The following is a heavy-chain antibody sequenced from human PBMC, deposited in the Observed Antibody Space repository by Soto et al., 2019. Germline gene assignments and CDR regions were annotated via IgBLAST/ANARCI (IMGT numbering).Heavy chain of an antibody. J-gene: IGHJ6*02. D-gene: IGHD3-9*01. CDR2: ISGSGGST. CDR1: GFTFTYYA. CDR3: ARNFDLTGYYRSYYYYGMDV. V-gene: IGHV3-23*01. Sequence: PGGSLRLSCAASGFTFTYYAMSWVRQAPGKGLEWVSAISGSGGSTYYADSVKGRFTISRDNSKNTLYLQMNSLRAEDTAVYYCARNFDLTGYYRSYYYYGMDVWGQGTTVTVSS.